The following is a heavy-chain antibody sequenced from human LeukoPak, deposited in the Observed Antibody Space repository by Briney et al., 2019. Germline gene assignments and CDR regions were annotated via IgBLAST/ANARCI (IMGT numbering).Heavy chain of an antibody. J-gene: IGHJ6*03. V-gene: IGHV4-4*09. CDR3: ARGSSSRYYYYYYMDV. CDR2: IYTSGST. D-gene: IGHD6-13*01. Sequence: SETLSLTCTVSGGSISSYYWSWIRQPPGKGLEWIGYIYTSGSTNYNPSLKSRVTISVDTSKNQFSLKLSSVTAADTAVYYCARGSSSRYYYYYYMDVWGKGTTVTVSS. CDR1: GGSISSYY.